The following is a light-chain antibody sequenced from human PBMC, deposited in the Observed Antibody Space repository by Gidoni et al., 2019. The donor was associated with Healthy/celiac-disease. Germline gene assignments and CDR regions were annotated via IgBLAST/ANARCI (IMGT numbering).Light chain of an antibody. V-gene: IGKV4-1*01. J-gene: IGKJ1*01. Sequence: DIVMTQSPDSLAVSLGERATINCKSSQSVLYSPNNKNYLAWYQQKPGQPPKLLIYWASTRESGVPDRFSGSGSGTDFTLTISSLQAEDVAVYYCQQYYSTPTFGQXTKVEI. CDR1: QSVLYSPNNKNY. CDR3: QQYYSTPT. CDR2: WAS.